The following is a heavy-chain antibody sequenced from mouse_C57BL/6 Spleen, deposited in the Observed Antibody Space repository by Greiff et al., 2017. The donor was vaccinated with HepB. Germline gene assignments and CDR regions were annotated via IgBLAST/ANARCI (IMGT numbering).Heavy chain of an antibody. CDR2: INPNNGGT. J-gene: IGHJ2*01. V-gene: IGHV1-26*01. CDR1: GYTFTDYY. D-gene: IGHD2-4*01. CDR3: ARRSGIYYDYDGDY. Sequence: EVQLQQSGPELVKPGASVKISCKASGYTFTDYYMNWVKQSHGKSLEWIGDINPNNGGTSYNQKFKGKATLTVDKSSSTAYMEIRSLTSEDSAVYYCARRSGIYYDYDGDYWGQGTTLTVSS.